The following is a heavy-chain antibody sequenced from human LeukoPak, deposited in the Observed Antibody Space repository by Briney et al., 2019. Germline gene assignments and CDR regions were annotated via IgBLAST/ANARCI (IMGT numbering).Heavy chain of an antibody. CDR3: ARDKTEGYYYYYMDV. V-gene: IGHV4-59*01. CDR2: IYYSGST. CDR1: GGSISSYY. Sequence: SETLSLTCTVSGGSISSYYWSWIRQPPGKGLEWIGYIYYSGSTNYNPSLKSRVTISVDTSKNQFSLKLSSVTAADTAVYYCARDKTEGYYYYYMDVWGKGTTVTISS. D-gene: IGHD1-14*01. J-gene: IGHJ6*03.